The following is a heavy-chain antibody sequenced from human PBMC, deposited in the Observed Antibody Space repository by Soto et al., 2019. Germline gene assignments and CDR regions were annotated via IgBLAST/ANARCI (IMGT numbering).Heavy chain of an antibody. CDR1: GGSISSYY. D-gene: IGHD3-10*01. CDR2: IYYSGST. Sequence: PSETLSLTCTVSGGSISSYYWSWIRQPPGKGLEWIGYIYYSGSTNYNPSLKSRVTISVDTSKNQFSLKLSSVTAADTAVYYFSRYCYGSGALYYCAQRSLVTVSA. V-gene: IGHV4-59*01. J-gene: IGHJ4*02. CDR3: SRYCYGSGALYY.